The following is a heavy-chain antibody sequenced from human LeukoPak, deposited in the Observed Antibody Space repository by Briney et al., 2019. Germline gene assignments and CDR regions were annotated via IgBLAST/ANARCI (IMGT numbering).Heavy chain of an antibody. J-gene: IGHJ4*02. CDR2: ISPTGSRV. V-gene: IGHV3-11*01. Sequence: GGSLRLSCAASGFTFTDYYMSWIRQAPGKGLEWISYISPTGSRVYYTDSVKGRFTISRDNAKKSLILQMNSLRADDTAVYYCARDYAGDTSGLVLDYWGQGTLVTVSS. CDR3: ARDYAGDTSGLVLDY. CDR1: GFTFTDYY. D-gene: IGHD3-22*01.